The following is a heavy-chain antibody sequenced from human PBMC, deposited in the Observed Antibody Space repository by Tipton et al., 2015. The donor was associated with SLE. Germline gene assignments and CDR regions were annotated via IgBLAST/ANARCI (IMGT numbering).Heavy chain of an antibody. D-gene: IGHD6-13*01. V-gene: IGHV4-61*01. CDR2: IYYSGST. J-gene: IGHJ1*01. CDR3: ARYSSTGDEYFQH. Sequence: TLSLTCTVSGGSISSSIYYWSWIRQPPGKGLEWIGHIYYSGSTKYNPSLKRRVAISVDTSKNQISLNLTSVTAADTAVYYCARYSSTGDEYFQHWGQGTLVTVSS. CDR1: GGSISSSIYY.